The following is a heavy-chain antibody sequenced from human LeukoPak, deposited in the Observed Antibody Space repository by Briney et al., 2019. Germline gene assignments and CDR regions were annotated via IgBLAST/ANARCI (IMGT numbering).Heavy chain of an antibody. CDR2: ISSSGSTI. V-gene: IGHV3-48*04. CDR3: AELGITMIEGV. CDR1: GFTFSSYS. Sequence: GGSLRLSCAASGFTFSSYSMNWVRQAPGKGLEWVSYISSSGSTIYYADSVKGRFTISRDNAKNSLYLQMNSLRAEDTAVYYCAELGITMIEGVWGKGTTVTIPS. J-gene: IGHJ6*04. D-gene: IGHD3-22*01.